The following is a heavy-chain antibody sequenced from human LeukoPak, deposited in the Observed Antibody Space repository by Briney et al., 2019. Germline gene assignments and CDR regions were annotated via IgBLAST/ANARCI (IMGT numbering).Heavy chain of an antibody. CDR3: TRVKPDIVVVPAAMVDYYGMDV. D-gene: IGHD2-2*01. CDR2: IRSKAYGGTT. V-gene: IGHV3-49*04. J-gene: IGHJ6*02. CDR1: GFTFGDYA. Sequence: PGRCLRLSCTASGFTFGDYAMSWVRQAPGKGLEWVGFIRSKAYGGTTEYAASVKGRFTISRDDSKSIAYLQMNSLKTEDTAVYYCTRVKPDIVVVPAAMVDYYGMDVWGQGTTVTVSS.